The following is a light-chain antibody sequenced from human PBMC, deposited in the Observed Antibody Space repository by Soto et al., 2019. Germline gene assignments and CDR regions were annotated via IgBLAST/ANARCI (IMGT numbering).Light chain of an antibody. V-gene: IGKV1-27*01. CDR2: AAS. Sequence: DIQMTQSPSSLSASVGDRVTITCRASQGISNYLAWYQQIPGKVPKLLISAASTLQSGVPYRFSGSGSGTDFTLTISSLQPEDVATYYCQKYTNVPTFGGGTKVESK. J-gene: IGKJ4*01. CDR3: QKYTNVPT. CDR1: QGISNY.